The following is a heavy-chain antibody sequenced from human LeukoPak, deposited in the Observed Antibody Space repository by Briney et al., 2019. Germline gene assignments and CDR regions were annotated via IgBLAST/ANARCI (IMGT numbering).Heavy chain of an antibody. CDR1: GFSLRTSGMC. Sequence: ESGPALVKPTQTLTLTCTFSGFSLRTSGMCVSWIRQPPGKALEWLARIDWDDDKYYSTSLKTRLTISKDTSKNQVVLTMTNMDPVDTATYYCARIRTSGWSFDYWGQGTLVTVSS. V-gene: IGHV2-70*11. J-gene: IGHJ4*02. CDR3: ARIRTSGWSFDY. CDR2: IDWDDDK. D-gene: IGHD6-19*01.